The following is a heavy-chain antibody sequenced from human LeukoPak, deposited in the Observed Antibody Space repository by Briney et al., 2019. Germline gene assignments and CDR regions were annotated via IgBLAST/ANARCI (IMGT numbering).Heavy chain of an antibody. D-gene: IGHD5-18*01. V-gene: IGHV4-39*07. J-gene: IGHJ3*02. Sequence: SETLSLTCPVSGGSISNSGYYWAWIRQPPGKGLDWIWSIYYSGSTYYNSSLKSRVTISEDTSKNQFSVKLSSVTAADSAVYYCARGSIGGYTYGGAFDIWGQGTMVTVSS. CDR2: IYYSGST. CDR3: ARGSIGGYTYGGAFDI. CDR1: GGSISNSGYY.